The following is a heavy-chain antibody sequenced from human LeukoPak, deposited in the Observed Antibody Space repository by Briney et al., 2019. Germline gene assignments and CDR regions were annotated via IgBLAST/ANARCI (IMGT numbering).Heavy chain of an antibody. CDR1: GFTFSSYW. CDR2: IQQDGSEK. CDR3: AREGSCSSATCYVTDFYNMDV. V-gene: IGHV3-7*01. Sequence: GGSLRLSCAASGFTFSSYWMTWVRQAPGKGLEWVASIQQDGSEKNYVDSVRGRFIISRDNAKESLDLQMNSLRAEDTAVYYCAREGSCSSATCYVTDFYNMDVWGKGTTVTVSS. J-gene: IGHJ6*03. D-gene: IGHD2-2*01.